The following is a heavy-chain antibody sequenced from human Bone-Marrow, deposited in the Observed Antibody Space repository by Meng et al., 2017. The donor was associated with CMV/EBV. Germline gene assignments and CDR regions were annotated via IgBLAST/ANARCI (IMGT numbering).Heavy chain of an antibody. Sequence: GSLRLSCAAYGGSFSGYYWSWIRQPPGKGLEWIGEINHSGSTNYNPSLKSRVTISVDTSKNQFSLKLSSVTAADTAVYYCARYCSGGSCYRYYYGMDVWGQGTTVTVSS. CDR2: INHSGST. V-gene: IGHV4-34*01. D-gene: IGHD2-15*01. CDR1: GGSFSGYY. J-gene: IGHJ6*02. CDR3: ARYCSGGSCYRYYYGMDV.